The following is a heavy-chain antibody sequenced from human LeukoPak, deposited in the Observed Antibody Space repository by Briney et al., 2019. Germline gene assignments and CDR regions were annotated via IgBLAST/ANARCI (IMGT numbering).Heavy chain of an antibody. CDR1: GGSISSYY. CDR3: ARLGELAAAGSWFDP. J-gene: IGHJ5*02. Sequence: SETLSLTCTVSGGSISSYYWSWIRQPPGKGLEWIGYIYYSGSTNYNPSLKSRVTISVDTSKNQFSLKLSSVTAADTAVYYCARLGELAAAGSWFDPWGQGTLVTVSS. CDR2: IYYSGST. D-gene: IGHD6-13*01. V-gene: IGHV4-59*08.